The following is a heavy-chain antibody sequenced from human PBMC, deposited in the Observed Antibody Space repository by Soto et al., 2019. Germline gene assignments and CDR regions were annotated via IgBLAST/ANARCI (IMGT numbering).Heavy chain of an antibody. Sequence: SETLSLTCAVSGGSISSSNWCSWVRQPLGKGLEWIGEIYHSGSTNYNPSLKSRVTISVDKSKNQFSLKLSSVTAADTAVYYCARSTYYDFWSGYYTRADDAFDIWGQGTMVTVSS. D-gene: IGHD3-3*01. CDR2: IYHSGST. CDR3: ARSTYYDFWSGYYTRADDAFDI. CDR1: GGSISSSNW. V-gene: IGHV4-4*02. J-gene: IGHJ3*02.